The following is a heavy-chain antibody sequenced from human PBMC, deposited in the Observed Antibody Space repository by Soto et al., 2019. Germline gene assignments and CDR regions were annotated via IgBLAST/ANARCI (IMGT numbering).Heavy chain of an antibody. CDR2: INHSGST. D-gene: IGHD5-12*01. J-gene: IGHJ4*02. Sequence: QVQLQQWGAGLLKPSETLSLTCAVYGGSFSGYYWSWIRQPPGKGLEWIGEINHSGSTNYNPSLKSRVTISVDTSKNQFSLKLSSVTAADTAVYYCARGSGRWLQLGYFDYWGQGTLVTVSS. V-gene: IGHV4-34*01. CDR3: ARGSGRWLQLGYFDY. CDR1: GGSFSGYY.